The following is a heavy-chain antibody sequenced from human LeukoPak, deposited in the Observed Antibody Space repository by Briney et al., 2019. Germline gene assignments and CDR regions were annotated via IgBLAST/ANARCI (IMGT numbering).Heavy chain of an antibody. CDR3: GRLARNAWYAVDY. V-gene: IGHV3-7*01. D-gene: IGHD6-19*01. CDR2: ILPDGSEK. Sequence: PGGSLRLSCAASGFIFSQYSMTWVRQAPGEGLEWVANILPDGSEKYYLDSVKGRFTISRDNPTNSLYLQINSLRAEDTALYYCGRLARNAWYAVDYWGQGTLVTVSS. J-gene: IGHJ4*02. CDR1: GFIFSQYS.